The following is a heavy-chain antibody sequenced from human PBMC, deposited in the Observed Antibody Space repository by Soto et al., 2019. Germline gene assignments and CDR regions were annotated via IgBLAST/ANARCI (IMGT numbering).Heavy chain of an antibody. V-gene: IGHV3-23*01. CDR1: GFTFSSYA. D-gene: IGHD3-3*01. Sequence: EVQLLESGGGLVQSGGSLRLSCAASGFTFSSYAMSWVRQAPGKGLEWVSGISASGSNTYYADSVKGRFTISRDNSKNTLYLQTNNLRVEDKAVYYCADGGEWSFNFEYWGQGTLVTVFS. CDR2: ISASGSNT. J-gene: IGHJ4*02. CDR3: ADGGEWSFNFEY.